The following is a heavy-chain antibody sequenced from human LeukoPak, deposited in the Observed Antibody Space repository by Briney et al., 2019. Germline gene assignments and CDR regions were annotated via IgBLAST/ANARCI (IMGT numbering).Heavy chain of an antibody. D-gene: IGHD4-23*01. V-gene: IGHV4-38-2*01. CDR1: GYSISSGYY. J-gene: IGHJ6*03. CDR3: ARLYYGGITYYYYYMDV. CDR2: IYHSGST. Sequence: KTSETLSLTCAVCGYSISSGYYWGWIRQPPGKGLEWIGSIYHSGSTYYNPSLKSRVTISVDTSKNQFSLKLSSVTAADTAVYYCARLYYGGITYYYYYMDVWGKGTTVTVSS.